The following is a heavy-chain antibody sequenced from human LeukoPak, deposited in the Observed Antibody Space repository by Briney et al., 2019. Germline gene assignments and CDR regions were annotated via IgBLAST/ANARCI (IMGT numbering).Heavy chain of an antibody. Sequence: SGGSLRLSCAASGFTFGTYAMSWVRQPPGKGLEWVSAISGGADTTYYADSVKGRFTISRDNSKNTLYLQMNSLRAGDTAVYYCAKEYSSGWGRAFDYWGQGTLVTVSS. V-gene: IGHV3-23*01. D-gene: IGHD6-19*01. CDR2: ISGGADTT. CDR3: AKEYSSGWGRAFDY. J-gene: IGHJ4*02. CDR1: GFTFGTYA.